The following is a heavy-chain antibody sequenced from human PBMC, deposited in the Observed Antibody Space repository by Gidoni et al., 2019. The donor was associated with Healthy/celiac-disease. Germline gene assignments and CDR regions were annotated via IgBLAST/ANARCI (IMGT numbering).Heavy chain of an antibody. Sequence: QVQLVESGGGLVKPGGSLRLSCAASGFTFSDYYMGWIRQAPGKGLEWVSYISSSSSYTNYAGAVKGRFTISRDNAKNSLYLQMNSLGAEDTAVYYCARYYYDSSGYFGRGSPDYWGQGTLVTVSS. J-gene: IGHJ4*02. CDR2: ISSSSSYT. V-gene: IGHV3-11*06. D-gene: IGHD3-22*01. CDR1: GFTFSDYY. CDR3: ARYYYDSSGYFGRGSPDY.